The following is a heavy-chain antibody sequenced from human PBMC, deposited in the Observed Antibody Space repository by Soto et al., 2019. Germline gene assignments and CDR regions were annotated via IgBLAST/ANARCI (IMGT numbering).Heavy chain of an antibody. J-gene: IGHJ4*02. CDR1: GFNFRSYA. CDR2: ISGSGGTS. CDR3: AKGRGSSWTIDY. V-gene: IGHV3-23*01. D-gene: IGHD6-13*01. Sequence: EVELSESGGGLVQPGGSLRLSCAASGFNFRSYAMSWVRRAPGKGLEWVSAISGSGGTSYFADSVRGQFTISRDNSKNTLYLQLSSLRVEDTAEYFCAKGRGSSWTIDYWGQGTLVTVSS.